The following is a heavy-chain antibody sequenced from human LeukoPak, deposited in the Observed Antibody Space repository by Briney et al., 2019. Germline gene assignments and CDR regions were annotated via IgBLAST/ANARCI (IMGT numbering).Heavy chain of an antibody. CDR3: ARQAGGYSSGWYQFHFDY. D-gene: IGHD6-19*01. Sequence: VSVKVSCKASGYTFTSHGITWVRQAPGQGLEWMGWINTYSTNTNYAQKLQGRVTMTTDTSTSTAYMELRSLRSDDTAVYYCARQAGGYSSGWYQFHFDYWGQGTLVTVSS. V-gene: IGHV1-18*04. CDR2: INTYSTNT. CDR1: GYTFTSHG. J-gene: IGHJ4*02.